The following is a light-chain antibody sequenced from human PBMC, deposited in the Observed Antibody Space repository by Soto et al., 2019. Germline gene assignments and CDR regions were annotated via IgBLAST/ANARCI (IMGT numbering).Light chain of an antibody. CDR1: QSVSDW. Sequence: DIQMTQSPSTLSASVGDRVTLTCRASQSVSDWLAWYQQKPGKAPKLLIYKASNLESGAPSRFSGSGSGTELTLTISSLQPDDSATYYCQQYNTFPPYTFGQGTKLDIK. CDR3: QQYNTFPPYT. J-gene: IGKJ2*01. V-gene: IGKV1-5*03. CDR2: KAS.